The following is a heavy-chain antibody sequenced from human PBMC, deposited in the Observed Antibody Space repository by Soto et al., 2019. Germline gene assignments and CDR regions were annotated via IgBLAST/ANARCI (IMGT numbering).Heavy chain of an antibody. Sequence: EVQLLESGGDLVQPGGRLRLSCAASGFTFGNYAMRWVRQVPGKGLEWVSNIGGSGGDTYYAGSVKDRLTISRDNSENTVYLQRNSLSAEDTAIYYCASCLGVGDCNNGLWQLFQHWGQGTLLTVPS. D-gene: IGHD2-8*01. CDR3: ASCLGVGDCNNGLWQLFQH. J-gene: IGHJ1*01. CDR1: GFTFGNYA. CDR2: IGGSGGDT. V-gene: IGHV3-23*01.